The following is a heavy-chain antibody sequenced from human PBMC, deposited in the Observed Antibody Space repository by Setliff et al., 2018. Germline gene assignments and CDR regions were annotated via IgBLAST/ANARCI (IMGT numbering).Heavy chain of an antibody. CDR3: AKDSPLGGWYGSFDY. CDR2: ISYDGSNK. Sequence: PGGSLRLSCAASGFTFSSYAMHWVRQAPGKGLEWVAVISYDGSNKYYADSVKGRFTISRDNSKNTLYLQMNSLRAEDTAVYYCAKDSPLGGWYGSFDYWGQGTLVTVSS. D-gene: IGHD6-19*01. V-gene: IGHV3-30-3*01. CDR1: GFTFSSYA. J-gene: IGHJ4*02.